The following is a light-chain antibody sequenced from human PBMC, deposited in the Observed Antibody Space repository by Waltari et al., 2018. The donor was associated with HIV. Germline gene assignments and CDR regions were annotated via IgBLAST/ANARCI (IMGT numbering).Light chain of an antibody. CDR1: QSISGW. Sequence: DIQMTQSPATLSASVGDIVTSTCRASQSISGWLAWYQQKPGKVPKLLIYKASSLESGVPSRFSGSGSGTEFTLTISSLQPDDFATYYCQQYNSYPWTFGQGTKVEIK. CDR2: KAS. CDR3: QQYNSYPWT. J-gene: IGKJ1*01. V-gene: IGKV1-5*03.